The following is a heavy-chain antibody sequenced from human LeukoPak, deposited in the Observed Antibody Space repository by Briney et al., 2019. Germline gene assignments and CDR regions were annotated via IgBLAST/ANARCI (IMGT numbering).Heavy chain of an antibody. J-gene: IGHJ4*02. V-gene: IGHV3-23*01. CDR1: GLTFSNYA. CDR3: AKDLSLGRITIFGVVIVEAKLIDY. Sequence: PGGSLRLSCAASGLTFSNYAMSWVRQAPGKGLEWVSAISGSGGSTYYADSVKGRFTISRDNSKNTLYLQMNSLRAEDTAVYYCAKDLSLGRITIFGVVIVEAKLIDYWGQGTLVTVSS. CDR2: ISGSGGST. D-gene: IGHD3-3*01.